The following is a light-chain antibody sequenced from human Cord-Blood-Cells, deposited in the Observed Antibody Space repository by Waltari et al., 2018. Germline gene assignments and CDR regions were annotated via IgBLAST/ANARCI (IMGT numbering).Light chain of an antibody. V-gene: IGLV1-47*01. CDR1: SSNIGSNY. CDR2: RNK. Sequence: QSVLTQPPSASGTPGQRVTISCSGSSSNIGSNYVYWYQQLPGTAPKLLIYRNKQRPSGVPDRFSGSKSGTSASLAISGLRSEDEADYYCAAWDDSSVVFGGGTKLTVL. CDR3: AAWDDSSVV. J-gene: IGLJ2*01.